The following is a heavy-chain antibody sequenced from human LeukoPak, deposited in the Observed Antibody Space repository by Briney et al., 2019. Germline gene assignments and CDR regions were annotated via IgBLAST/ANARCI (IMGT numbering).Heavy chain of an antibody. CDR1: GFTFSSYG. Sequence: QAGGSLRLSCAASGFTFSSYGMHWVRQAPGKGLEWVAVIWYDGSNKYYADSVKGRFTISRDNSKNTLYLQMNSLRAEDTAVYYCARDLGGSVILWFGGYGMDVWGQGTTVTVSS. V-gene: IGHV3-33*01. CDR3: ARDLGGSVILWFGGYGMDV. J-gene: IGHJ6*02. CDR2: IWYDGSNK. D-gene: IGHD3-10*01.